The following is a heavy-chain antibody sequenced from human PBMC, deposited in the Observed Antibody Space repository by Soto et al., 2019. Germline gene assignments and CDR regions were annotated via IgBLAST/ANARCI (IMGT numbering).Heavy chain of an antibody. D-gene: IGHD2-15*01. Sequence: QVQLVQSGAEVKKPGASVKVSCKASGYTFTSYDINWVRQATGQGLEWMGWMNPNSGNTGYAQKFQGRVTMTRNTCISTAYMELSSLRSEDTAVYYCVLCERWDPGYFRPDGMDVWGQGTTFTVSS. V-gene: IGHV1-8*01. CDR1: GYTFTSYD. CDR3: VLCERWDPGYFRPDGMDV. J-gene: IGHJ6*02. CDR2: MNPNSGNT.